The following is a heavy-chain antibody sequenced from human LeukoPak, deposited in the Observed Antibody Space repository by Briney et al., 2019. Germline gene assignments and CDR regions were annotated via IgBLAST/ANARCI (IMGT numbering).Heavy chain of an antibody. J-gene: IGHJ4*02. Sequence: GASVKVSCKTSGYSFNDYYLHWVRQAPGQGLEWMGWINPNSGRTHYAPKFQGRVTLTTDTSITTAYMELSSLISGDTALCYCARDSSDILTGYYHFWGQGTLVTVSS. CDR3: ARDSSDILTGYYHF. V-gene: IGHV1-2*02. CDR1: GYSFNDYY. CDR2: INPNSGRT. D-gene: IGHD3-9*01.